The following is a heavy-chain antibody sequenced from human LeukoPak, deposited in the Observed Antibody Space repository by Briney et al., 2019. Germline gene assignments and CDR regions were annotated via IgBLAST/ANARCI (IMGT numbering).Heavy chain of an antibody. CDR1: GFALSNVW. CDR2: LSANGSVT. Sequence: GGSLRLSCAASGFALSNVWMNWVRQAPGQGLEWVSGLSANGSVTFYARSVRGRFTISRDNSKNTLHLQMSSLRADDSALYYCARFGDYGEYWGQGTLVIVSS. CDR3: ARFGDYGEY. J-gene: IGHJ4*02. V-gene: IGHV3-23*01. D-gene: IGHD4-17*01.